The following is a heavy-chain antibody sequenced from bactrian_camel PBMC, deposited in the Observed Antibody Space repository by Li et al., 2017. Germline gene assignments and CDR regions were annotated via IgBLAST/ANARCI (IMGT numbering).Heavy chain of an antibody. Sequence: QLVESGGGSVQPGGSLRLSCAASGYGYGRLCMGWFRQAPGREREAVASMYTLGVDGSTYYGDSVKGRFTISQDDAKNTVYLRMNQMKPEDTAMYYCATDRGVQEGEFVYIWGQGTQVTVS. J-gene: IGHJ4*01. CDR3: ATDRGVQEGEFVYI. CDR2: MYTLGVDGST. D-gene: IGHD2*01. V-gene: IGHV3S25*01. CDR1: GYGYGRLC.